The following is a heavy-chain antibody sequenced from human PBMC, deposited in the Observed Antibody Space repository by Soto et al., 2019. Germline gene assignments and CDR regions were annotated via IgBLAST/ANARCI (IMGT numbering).Heavy chain of an antibody. CDR1: GFTFSSYS. Sequence: EVQLVESGGGLVKPGGSLRLSCAASGFTFSSYSMNWVRQAPGKGLEWVSSISSSSSYIYYADSVKGRFTISRDNAKHSLYLQMNSLRAEDTAVYYCARARGYCSGGSCSFDYWGQGTLVTVSS. J-gene: IGHJ4*02. V-gene: IGHV3-21*01. D-gene: IGHD2-15*01. CDR2: ISSSSSYI. CDR3: ARARGYCSGGSCSFDY.